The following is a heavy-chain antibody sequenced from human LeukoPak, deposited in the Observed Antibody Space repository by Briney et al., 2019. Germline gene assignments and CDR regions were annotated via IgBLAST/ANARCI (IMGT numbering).Heavy chain of an antibody. D-gene: IGHD5-18*01. CDR2: SRSQAYGGAT. CDR3: SRAMLGGYRYDWPRDFDC. J-gene: IGHJ4*02. V-gene: IGHV3-49*03. CDR1: GFTFGHYA. Sequence: GGTPRLSRTASGFTFGHYAMHLFRQAPGKGLEGVGVSRSQAYGGATEYAASVKGRFTISRDDSKTIAYLQMNSLKTEDTAVYYCSRAMLGGYRYDWPRDFDCWGQGTLVTVSS.